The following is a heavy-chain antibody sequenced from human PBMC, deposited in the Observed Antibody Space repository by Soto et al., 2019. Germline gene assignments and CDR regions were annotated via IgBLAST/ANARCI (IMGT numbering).Heavy chain of an antibody. CDR3: AKDLYDFWSGYQTSYYYYYMDV. D-gene: IGHD3-3*01. CDR1: GFTFSSYG. J-gene: IGHJ6*03. CDR2: ISYDGSNK. Sequence: GGSLRLSCAASGFTFSSYGMHWVRQAPGKGLEWVVVISYDGSNKYYADSVKGRFTISRDNSKNTLYLQMNSLRAEDTAVYYCAKDLYDFWSGYQTSYYYYYMDVWGKGTTVTVSS. V-gene: IGHV3-30*18.